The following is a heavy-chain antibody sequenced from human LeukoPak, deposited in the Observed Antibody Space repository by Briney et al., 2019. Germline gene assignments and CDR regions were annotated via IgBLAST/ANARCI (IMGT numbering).Heavy chain of an antibody. V-gene: IGHV1-18*01. CDR2: ISAYNGNT. D-gene: IGHD3-10*01. CDR3: ARDFLPSMVRGPEAGY. Sequence: ASVKVSCKASGYTFTSYGISWVRQAPGQGLEWMGWISAYNGNTNYAQKLQGRVTMTTDTSTSTAYMELRSLRSDDTAVYYCARDFLPSMVRGPEAGYWGQGTLVTVSS. J-gene: IGHJ4*02. CDR1: GYTFTSYG.